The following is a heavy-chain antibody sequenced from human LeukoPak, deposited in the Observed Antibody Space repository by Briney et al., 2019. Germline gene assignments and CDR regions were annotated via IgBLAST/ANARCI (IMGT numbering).Heavy chain of an antibody. CDR3: ARGSQRGYSLSGAFDI. J-gene: IGHJ3*02. Sequence: SETLSLTCAVYGGSFSGYYWSWIRQPPGKGLEWIGEINHSGSTNYNPSLKSRVTISVDTSKNQFSLKLSSVTAADTAVYYCARGSQRGYSLSGAFDIWGQGTMVTVSS. CDR1: GGSFSGYY. CDR2: INHSGST. D-gene: IGHD5-18*01. V-gene: IGHV4-34*01.